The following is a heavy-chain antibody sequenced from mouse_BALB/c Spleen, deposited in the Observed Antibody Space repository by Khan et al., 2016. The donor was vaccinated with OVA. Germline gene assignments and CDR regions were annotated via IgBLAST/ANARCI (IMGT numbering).Heavy chain of an antibody. CDR3: ARGGSSGPAWFAY. J-gene: IGHJ3*01. CDR1: GYSITSGYF. Sequence: EVQLQESGPGLVKPSQSLSLTCSVTGYSITSGYFLNWIRQFPGNKLEWMGYIRYDGESNYNPSLKNRISLTRDTSKNQVSLKLNAVTAEDTATFYCARGGSSGPAWFAYWGQGTLVTVSP. CDR2: IRYDGES. D-gene: IGHD3-1*01. V-gene: IGHV3-6*01.